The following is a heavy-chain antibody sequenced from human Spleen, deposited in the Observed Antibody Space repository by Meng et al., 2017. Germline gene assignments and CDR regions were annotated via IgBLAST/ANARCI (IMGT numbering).Heavy chain of an antibody. V-gene: IGHV3-21*01. D-gene: IGHD4-23*01. CDR2: ISSSGGYI. Sequence: GESLKISCGGSGFIFSNYAINWVRQAPGKGLEWVASISSSGGYIYYADSVKGRFTIFRDNAKNSLYLQMSSLRVEDTAVYYCARDSGGNSGGYWGQGTLVTVSS. CDR1: GFIFSNYA. J-gene: IGHJ4*02. CDR3: ARDSGGNSGGY.